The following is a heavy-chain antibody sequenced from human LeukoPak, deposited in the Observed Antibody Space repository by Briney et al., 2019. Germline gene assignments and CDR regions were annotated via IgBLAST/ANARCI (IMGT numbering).Heavy chain of an antibody. CDR2: ISSSSSYI. CDR3: ARGMATIDGYYYYMDV. V-gene: IGHV3-21*01. D-gene: IGHD5-24*01. J-gene: IGHJ6*03. Sequence: RESLRLSCAASGFTFSSYSINWVRQVPGKGLEWVSSISSSSSYIYYADSVKGRFTISRDNAKNSLYLQMNSLRAEDTAVYYCARGMATIDGYYYYMDVWGKGTTVTVSS. CDR1: GFTFSSYS.